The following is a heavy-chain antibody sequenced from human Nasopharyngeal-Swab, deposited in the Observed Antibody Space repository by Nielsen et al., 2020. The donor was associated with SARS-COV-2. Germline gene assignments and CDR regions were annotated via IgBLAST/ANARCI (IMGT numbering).Heavy chain of an antibody. Sequence: SETLSLTCAVDGWSFSGYYWSWIRQPPGKGLECIGEINHSGSTNYNPSLKSRVTISVDTSKNQFSLKLSSVTAADTAVYYCARVKRVTMVRYFDLWGRGTLVTVSS. CDR1: GWSFSGYY. J-gene: IGHJ2*01. CDR2: INHSGST. CDR3: ARVKRVTMVRYFDL. V-gene: IGHV4-34*01. D-gene: IGHD3-10*01.